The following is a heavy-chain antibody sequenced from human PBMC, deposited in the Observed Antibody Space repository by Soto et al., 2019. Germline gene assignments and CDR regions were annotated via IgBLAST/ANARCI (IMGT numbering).Heavy chain of an antibody. CDR2: FDPEDGET. D-gene: IGHD1-26*01. J-gene: IGHJ6*02. CDR1: GYTLTELS. CDR3: ATDQVKWEGATASYYYGMDV. V-gene: IGHV1-24*01. Sequence: QVQLVQSGAEVKKPGASVKVSCKVSGYTLTELSMHWVRQAPGKGLEWMGGFDPEDGETIYAQKFPGRVTMTEDTSTYTAYMELSSLRSEDTAVYYCATDQVKWEGATASYYYGMDVWGQGTSVTVSS.